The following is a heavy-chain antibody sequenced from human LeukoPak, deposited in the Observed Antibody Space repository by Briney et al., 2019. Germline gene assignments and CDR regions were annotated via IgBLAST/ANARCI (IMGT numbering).Heavy chain of an antibody. D-gene: IGHD3-10*01. Sequence: SETLSLTCAVSGYSISSGYYWGWIRQPPGKGLEWIGRIYTSGSTNYNPSLKSRVTMSVDTSKNQFSLKLSSVTAADTAVYYCARDRGYYYYMDVWGKGTTVTVSS. CDR1: GYSISSGYY. CDR2: IYTSGST. V-gene: IGHV4-38-2*02. J-gene: IGHJ6*03. CDR3: ARDRGYYYYMDV.